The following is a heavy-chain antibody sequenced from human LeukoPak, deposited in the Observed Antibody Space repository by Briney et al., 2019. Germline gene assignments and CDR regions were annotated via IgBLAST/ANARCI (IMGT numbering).Heavy chain of an antibody. D-gene: IGHD4-23*01. CDR1: GGSITSYY. CDR2: IYNSGGT. CDR3: ARYRGNSNSGFDP. J-gene: IGHJ5*02. Sequence: SETLSLTCTVSGGSITSYYWSWIRQPPGKGLEWIGNIYNSGGTNYNPSLKSRVTTSVHTSKNQFSLKLTSVTAADTAVYYCARYRGNSNSGFDPWGQGTLVTVSS. V-gene: IGHV4-59*01.